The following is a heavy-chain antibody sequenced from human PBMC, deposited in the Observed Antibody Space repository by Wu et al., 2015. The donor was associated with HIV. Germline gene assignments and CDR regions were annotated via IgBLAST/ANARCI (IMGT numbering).Heavy chain of an antibody. Sequence: QLQLVQSGAEVKKPGASVKVSCKASGYTFTNHDIHWVRQAPGQGLEWMGWISAYNGNTNYAQKLQGRVTMTTDTSTSTAYMELRSLRSDDTAVYYCARALYYRWGNNFDYWGQGTLVTVSS. D-gene: IGHD3-16*01. V-gene: IGHV1-18*01. J-gene: IGHJ4*02. CDR1: GYTFTNHD. CDR2: ISAYNGNT. CDR3: ARALYYRWGNNFDY.